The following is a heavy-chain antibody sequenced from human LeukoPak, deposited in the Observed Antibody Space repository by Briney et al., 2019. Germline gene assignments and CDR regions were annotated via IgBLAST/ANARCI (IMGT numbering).Heavy chain of an antibody. V-gene: IGHV3-7*01. CDR1: GFTFSSYW. CDR2: IKQDGSEK. CDR3: AREEYGGPAGWFDP. Sequence: GGSLRLSRAASGFTFSSYWMSWVRQAPGKGREWVANIKQDGSEKYYVDSVKGRFTISRDNAKNSLYLQMNSLRAEDTAVYYCAREEYGGPAGWFDPWGQGTLVTVSS. J-gene: IGHJ5*02. D-gene: IGHD4-23*01.